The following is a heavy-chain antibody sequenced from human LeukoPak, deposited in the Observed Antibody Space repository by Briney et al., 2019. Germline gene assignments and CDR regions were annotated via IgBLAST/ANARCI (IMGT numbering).Heavy chain of an antibody. CDR1: GYSFTSYW. D-gene: IGHD3-22*01. V-gene: IGHV5-51*01. Sequence: GESLKISCKGSGYSFTSYWISWVRQMPGKGLEWMGIIYPDDSDTRYSPSFQGQVTISADKSVSIAYLQWSSLKASDTAMYYCARPNITSYYDSRGYDAFDVWGQGTMVIVSS. CDR3: ARPNITSYYDSRGYDAFDV. J-gene: IGHJ3*01. CDR2: IYPDDSDT.